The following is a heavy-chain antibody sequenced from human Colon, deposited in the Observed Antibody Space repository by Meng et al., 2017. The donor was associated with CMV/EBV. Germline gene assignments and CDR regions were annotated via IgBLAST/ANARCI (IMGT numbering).Heavy chain of an antibody. CDR3: ARAGISSSSMYNWVDS. J-gene: IGHJ5*01. CDR2: IKEDGSEK. Sequence: GESLKISCAASGFTLSNYWMTWFRQGPGKGLEWVANIKEDGSEKYEVGAVNGRFTISRDNAKNSLYLQMNSLRAEDTAVYYCARAGISSSSMYNWVDSWGQGTLVTVSS. CDR1: GFTLSNYW. V-gene: IGHV3-7*01. D-gene: IGHD2/OR15-2a*01.